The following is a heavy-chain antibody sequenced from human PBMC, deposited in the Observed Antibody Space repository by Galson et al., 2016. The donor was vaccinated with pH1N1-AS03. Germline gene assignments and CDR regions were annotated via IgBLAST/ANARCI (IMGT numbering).Heavy chain of an antibody. D-gene: IGHD3-3*01. J-gene: IGHJ4*02. CDR3: ARRYDVWSGYPSFDY. CDR2: ISYSGFT. Sequence: VSGGSITINYWIWIRQPPGKGLEWIGYISYSGFTNYNPSLKSRVTISVDTSKNQFSLKLSSVTAADTAVYFCARRYDVWSGYPSFDYWGQGTLVTVSS. CDR1: GGSITINY. V-gene: IGHV4-59*01.